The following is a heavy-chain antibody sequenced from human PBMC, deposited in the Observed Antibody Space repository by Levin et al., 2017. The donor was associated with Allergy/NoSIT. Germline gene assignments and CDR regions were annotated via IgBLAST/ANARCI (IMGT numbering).Heavy chain of an antibody. CDR2: ISSSSSRSTSTT. CDR3: ARALRGAFDI. D-gene: IGHD5-24*01. V-gene: IGHV3-48*02. CDR1: GFTFSSYS. J-gene: IGHJ3*02. Sequence: LSLTCVASGFTFSSYSMNWVRQAPGKGLEWVSYISSSSSRSTSTTQYADSVKGRVTISRDNAKNSVYLQMNSLRDEDTAVYYCARALRGAFDIWGQGTMVTVSS.